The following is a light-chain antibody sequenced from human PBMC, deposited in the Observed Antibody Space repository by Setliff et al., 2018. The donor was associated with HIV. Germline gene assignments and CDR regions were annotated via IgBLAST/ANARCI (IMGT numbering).Light chain of an antibody. CDR2: ENT. CDR3: ASWDDSLKEYV. CDR1: SSNIGAGFD. Sequence: QSVLTQPPSVSGAPGQRVTMSCTGSSSNIGAGFDVHWYQHLPGRAPKLLIYENTNRPSGVPDRFSGSQSGTSASLAISGLRSEDEADYYCASWDDSLKEYVFGTGTKVTVL. V-gene: IGLV1-40*01. J-gene: IGLJ1*01.